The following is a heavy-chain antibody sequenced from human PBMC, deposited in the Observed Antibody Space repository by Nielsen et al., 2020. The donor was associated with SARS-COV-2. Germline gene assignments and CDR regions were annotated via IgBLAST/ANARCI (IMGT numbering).Heavy chain of an antibody. V-gene: IGHV3-7*01. Sequence: GESLKISCAASGFTFSNDWMSWVRQAPGKGLEWVANIKKDGSEKWYVDSVKGRFTISRDNVKNSLFLHMNSLAAEDTAVYYCARDSSGEGMTNWGQGTTVTVSS. J-gene: IGHJ6*02. D-gene: IGHD6-19*01. CDR2: IKKDGSEK. CDR1: GFTFSNDW. CDR3: ARDSSGEGMTN.